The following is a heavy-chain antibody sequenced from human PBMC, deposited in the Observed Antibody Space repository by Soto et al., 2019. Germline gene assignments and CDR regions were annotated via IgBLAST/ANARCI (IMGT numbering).Heavy chain of an antibody. D-gene: IGHD1-26*01. J-gene: IGHJ4*02. CDR3: ARDSGWEPLPDY. CDR2: IWYDGSNK. Sequence: QVQLVESGGGVVQPGRSLRLSCAASGFTFSSYGMHWVRQAPGKGLEWVAVIWYDGSNKYYADSVKGRFTVSRDNSKNTLYLQMNSLRAEDTAVYYCARDSGWEPLPDYWGQGTLVTVSS. V-gene: IGHV3-33*01. CDR1: GFTFSSYG.